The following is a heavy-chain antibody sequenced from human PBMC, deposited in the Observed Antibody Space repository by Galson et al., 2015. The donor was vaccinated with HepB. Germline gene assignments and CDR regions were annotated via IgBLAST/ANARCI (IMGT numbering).Heavy chain of an antibody. CDR2: INPDGTTT. D-gene: IGHD2-15*01. CDR1: GFTFNNAW. J-gene: IGHJ6*02. V-gene: IGHV3-74*01. Sequence: LRLSCAASGFTFNNAWMNWVRQAPGKGLEWVGRINPDGTTTDHADSVKGRFTTSRDSAKNTVYLQMNILRAEDTAVYRCARGLDCCGGRCGSEPYYGMDVWGQGATVIVSS. CDR3: ARGLDCCGGRCGSEPYYGMDV.